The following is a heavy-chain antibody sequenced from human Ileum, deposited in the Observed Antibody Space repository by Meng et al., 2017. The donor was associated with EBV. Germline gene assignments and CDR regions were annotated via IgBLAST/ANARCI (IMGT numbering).Heavy chain of an antibody. J-gene: IGHJ4*02. V-gene: IGHV4-61*01. D-gene: IGHD5-18*01. Sequence: QVSLQESGPGQVNPSETLSLTCTVSGGSVSISSYYWSWIRQPPGKGLEWIGYIYYSGTTNYNPSLESRVTISVDTSKNQFSLKLRSVAASDTAVYYCARGWDTAMDSGWGQGTLVTVSS. CDR1: GGSVSISSYY. CDR2: IYYSGTT. CDR3: ARGWDTAMDSG.